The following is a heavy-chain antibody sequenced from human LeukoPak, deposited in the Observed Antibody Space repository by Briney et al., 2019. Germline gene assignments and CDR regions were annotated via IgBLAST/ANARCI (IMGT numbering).Heavy chain of an antibody. V-gene: IGHV1-8*03. Sequence: ASVKVSCKASGYTFTSYDINWVRQATGQGFEWMGWMNPNSGNTGYAQKFQGRVTITRNTSISTAYMELSSLRSEDTAVYYCARGSMYYDFWSGTKEFDYWGQGTLVTVSS. CDR2: MNPNSGNT. D-gene: IGHD3-3*01. J-gene: IGHJ4*02. CDR1: GYTFTSYD. CDR3: ARGSMYYDFWSGTKEFDY.